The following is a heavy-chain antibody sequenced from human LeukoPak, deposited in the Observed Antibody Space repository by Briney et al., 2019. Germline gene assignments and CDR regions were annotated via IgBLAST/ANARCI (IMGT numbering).Heavy chain of an antibody. CDR2: ISGNGAST. CDR3: VNSYKAPGGTAFDY. J-gene: IGHJ4*02. V-gene: IGHV3-23*01. Sequence: PGGSLRLSCAVSEFTFSNYGMAWVRQAPGKGLEWVSAISGNGASTYYVDSVKGRFTISRDNSKNTLYLQMNSLTPADTAVYYCVNSYKAPGGTAFDYWGQGALVTVSS. D-gene: IGHD6-13*01. CDR1: EFTFSNYG.